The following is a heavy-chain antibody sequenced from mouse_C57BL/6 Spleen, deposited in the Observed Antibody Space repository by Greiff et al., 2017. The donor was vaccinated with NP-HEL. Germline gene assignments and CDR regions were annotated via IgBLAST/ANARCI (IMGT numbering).Heavy chain of an antibody. D-gene: IGHD2-4*01. CDR1: GFTFSDYY. Sequence: EVQRVESEGGLVQPGSSMKLSCTASGFTFSDYYMAWVRQVPEKGLEWVANINYDGSSTYYLDSLKSRFIISRDNAKNILYLQMSSLKSEDTATYYCARADYDGYWYFDVWGTGTTVTVSS. V-gene: IGHV5-16*01. CDR2: INYDGSST. CDR3: ARADYDGYWYFDV. J-gene: IGHJ1*03.